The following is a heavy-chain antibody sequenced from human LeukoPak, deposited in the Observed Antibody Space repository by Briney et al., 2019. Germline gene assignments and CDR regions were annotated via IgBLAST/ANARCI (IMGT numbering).Heavy chain of an antibody. CDR3: ARASETNRKYCGGDCYTPFGY. V-gene: IGHV3-7*02. D-gene: IGHD2-21*02. CDR1: GFTFSSYW. Sequence: PGGSLRLSCAASGFTFSSYWMSWVRQAPGKGLEWVANIKQDGSEKYYVDSVKGRFTISRDNAKNSLYLQMNSLRAEDTAVYYCARASETNRKYCGGDCYTPFGYWGQGTLVTVSS. J-gene: IGHJ4*02. CDR2: IKQDGSEK.